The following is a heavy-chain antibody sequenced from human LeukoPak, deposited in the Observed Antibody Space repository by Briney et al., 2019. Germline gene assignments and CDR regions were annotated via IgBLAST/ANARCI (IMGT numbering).Heavy chain of an antibody. D-gene: IGHD5-24*01. J-gene: IGHJ4*02. CDR2: IIPILGIA. V-gene: IGHV1-69*04. CDR3: AREQMATPPYYFDY. Sequence: SVKVSFKAFGGTFSRNAFTWVRQAPGQGLEWMGRIIPILGIANYAQKFQGRVTITADKSTSTAYMELSSLRSEDTAVYYCAREQMATPPYYFDYWGQGTLVTVSS. CDR1: GGTFSRNA.